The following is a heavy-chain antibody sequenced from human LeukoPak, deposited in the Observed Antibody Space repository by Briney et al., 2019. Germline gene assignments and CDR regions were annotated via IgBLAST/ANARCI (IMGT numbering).Heavy chain of an antibody. CDR1: GGSFSGYY. D-gene: IGHD3-3*01. CDR3: ARGIRVLRFLEWSSLAPFDY. Sequence: SETLSLTCAVYGGSFSGYYWSWIRQPPGKGLEWLGEINHSGSTNYNPSLKSRVTISVDTSKNQFSLKLSSVTAADTAVYYCARGIRVLRFLEWSSLAPFDYWGQGTLVTVSS. CDR2: INHSGST. V-gene: IGHV4-34*01. J-gene: IGHJ4*02.